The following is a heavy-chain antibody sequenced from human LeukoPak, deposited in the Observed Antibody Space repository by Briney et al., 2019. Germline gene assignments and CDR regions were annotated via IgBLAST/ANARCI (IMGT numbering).Heavy chain of an antibody. D-gene: IGHD1-26*01. CDR2: ISGSGGST. CDR1: GFTFSSYG. J-gene: IGHJ4*02. CDR3: ANNVGELRGGVDY. V-gene: IGHV3-23*01. Sequence: GGTLRLSCAASGFTFSSYGMSWVRQAPGKGLEWVSAISGSGGSTYYADSVKGRFTISRDNSKNTLYLQMNSLRAEDTAVYYCANNVGELRGGVDYWGQGTLVTVSS.